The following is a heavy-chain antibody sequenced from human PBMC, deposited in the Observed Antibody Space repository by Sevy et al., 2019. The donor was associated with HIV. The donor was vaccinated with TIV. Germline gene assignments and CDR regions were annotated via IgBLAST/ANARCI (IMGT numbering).Heavy chain of an antibody. J-gene: IGHJ6*02. D-gene: IGHD2-15*01. CDR1: GFTFTSSA. Sequence: ASVKVSCKASGFTFTSSAVQWVRQARGQRLEWIGWIVVGSGNTNYAQKFQERVTITRDMSTSTAYMELSSLRSEDTAVYYWAAGYCSGGSCPYGMDVWGQGTTVTVSS. V-gene: IGHV1-58*01. CDR2: IVVGSGNT. CDR3: AAGYCSGGSCPYGMDV.